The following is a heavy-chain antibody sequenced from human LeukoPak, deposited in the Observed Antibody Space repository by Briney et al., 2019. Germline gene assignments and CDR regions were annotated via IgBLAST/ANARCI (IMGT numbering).Heavy chain of an antibody. J-gene: IGHJ4*02. CDR1: GFTFSRYW. D-gene: IGHD4-23*01. CDR2: INEDGSEK. V-gene: IGHV3-7*03. CDR3: AKDRAYGGEAADY. Sequence: GGSLRLSCAASGFTFSRYWMSWVRQAPGKGLEWVANINEDGSEKYYVDSVEGRFAISRDSAKNSLYLQMNSLRAEDTALYYCAKDRAYGGEAADYWGQGTLVTVSS.